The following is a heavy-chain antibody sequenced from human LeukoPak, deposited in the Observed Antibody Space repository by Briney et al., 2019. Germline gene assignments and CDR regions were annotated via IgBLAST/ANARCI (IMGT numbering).Heavy chain of an antibody. CDR1: GFTFRSFG. V-gene: IGHV3-23*01. D-gene: IGHD1-1*01. Sequence: PGGSLTLSCAASGFTFRSFGMSWVRQAPGKGLEWVSGISSSGSSAYYADFVKGRFTISRDNSRNTMLLQMNSLRADDTALYYCAKGHPSYNWHFFDYWGQGTLVTVSS. J-gene: IGHJ4*02. CDR3: AKGHPSYNWHFFDY. CDR2: ISSSGSSA.